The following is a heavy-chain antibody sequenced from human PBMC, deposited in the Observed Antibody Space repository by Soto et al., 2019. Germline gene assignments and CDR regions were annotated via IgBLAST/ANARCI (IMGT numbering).Heavy chain of an antibody. V-gene: IGHV4-39*01. D-gene: IGHD5-18*01. J-gene: IGHJ4*02. CDR2: IYYSGST. CDR3: ARHSPGGYSYGRFDY. CDR1: GGSISSSSYY. Sequence: SETLSLTCTVSGGSISSSSYYWGWIRQPPGKGLEWIGSIYYSGSTYYNPSLKSRVTTSVDTSKNQFSLKLSSVTAADTAVYYCARHSPGGYSYGRFDYWGQGTLVTVSS.